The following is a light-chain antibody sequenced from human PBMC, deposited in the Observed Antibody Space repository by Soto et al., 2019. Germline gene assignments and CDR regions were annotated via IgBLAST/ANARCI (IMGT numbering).Light chain of an antibody. CDR2: GAS. CDR1: QSVSSSY. CDR3: QQYGNSPPET. J-gene: IGKJ5*01. V-gene: IGKV3-20*01. Sequence: ETVLTQSPGTLSLSPGERATLFCRASQSVSSSYLAWYQQKPGQAPRLLIYGASSRATGIPDRFSGSGSGTDFTLTINRLEPEDFAVYYCQQYGNSPPETFGQGTRLEIK.